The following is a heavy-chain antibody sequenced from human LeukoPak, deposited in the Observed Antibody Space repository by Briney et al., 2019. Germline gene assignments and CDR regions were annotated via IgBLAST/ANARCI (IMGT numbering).Heavy chain of an antibody. D-gene: IGHD4-17*01. CDR2: IKQDGSEK. V-gene: IGHV3-7*01. CDR1: GFTLSSYW. Sequence: GGSLRLSCAASGFTLSSYWMSWVRQAPGKGLEWVANIKQDGSEKYYVDSVKGRFTISRDNAKNSLYLQMNSLRAEDTAVYYCAREVRDGDYGYYYYYYMDVWGKGTTVTVSS. CDR3: AREVRDGDYGYYYYYYMDV. J-gene: IGHJ6*03.